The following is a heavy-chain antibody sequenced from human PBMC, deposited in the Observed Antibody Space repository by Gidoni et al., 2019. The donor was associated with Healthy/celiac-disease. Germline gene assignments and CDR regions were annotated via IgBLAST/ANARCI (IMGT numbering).Heavy chain of an antibody. Sequence: EVQLVESGGGLVKPGGSLRLSCSAPGFTFRSDSMNWAGQAPGKGLERVSSISSSSSYIYYADSVKGRFTISRDNAKNSLYLQMNSLRAEDTAVYYCARDITRDYYYYYGMDVWGQGTTVTVSS. D-gene: IGHD1-20*01. CDR3: ARDITRDYYYYYGMDV. J-gene: IGHJ6*02. CDR2: ISSSSSYI. V-gene: IGHV3-21*01. CDR1: GFTFRSDS.